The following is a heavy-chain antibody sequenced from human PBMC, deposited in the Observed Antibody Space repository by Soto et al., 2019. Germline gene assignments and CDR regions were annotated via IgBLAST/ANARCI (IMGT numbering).Heavy chain of an antibody. CDR2: ISYSGST. D-gene: IGHD6-13*01. Sequence: SETLSLTCTVSSDSISSYYWSWIRQPPEKRLEWIGYISYSGSTDYNPSLKSRVTISGDTSKNQFSLKVSSVTAADTAVYYCARGTSWQLPFDYWGQGTLVTVSS. CDR3: ARGTSWQLPFDY. V-gene: IGHV4-59*01. CDR1: SDSISSYY. J-gene: IGHJ4*02.